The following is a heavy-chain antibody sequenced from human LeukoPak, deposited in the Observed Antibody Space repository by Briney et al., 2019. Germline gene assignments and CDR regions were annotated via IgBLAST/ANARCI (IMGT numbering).Heavy chain of an antibody. V-gene: IGHV3-33*01. J-gene: IGHJ4*02. CDR1: GFTFSSYG. CDR2: IWYDGSNK. CDR3: ARGTSGSGSYPVLLDY. Sequence: GGSLRLSCAASGFTFSSYGMHWVRQAPGKGLEWVAVIWYDGSNKYYADSVKGRFTISRDNSKNTLYLQMNSLRAEDTAVYYCARGTSGSGSYPVLLDYWGQGTLVTVSS. D-gene: IGHD3-10*01.